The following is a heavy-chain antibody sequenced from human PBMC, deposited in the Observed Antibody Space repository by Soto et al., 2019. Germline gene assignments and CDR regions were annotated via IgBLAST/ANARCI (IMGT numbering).Heavy chain of an antibody. CDR1: GFTFSSYG. CDR2: ISYDGSNK. J-gene: IGHJ4*02. D-gene: IGHD3-22*01. CDR3: PQGVEHYDSSGRDY. V-gene: IGHV3-30*18. Sequence: QVQLVESGGGVVQPGRSLRLSCAASGFTFSSYGMHWVRQAPGKGLEWVAVISYDGSNKYYADSVKGRFTISRDTSKNPLYLQMTSLSAEATAVYYCPQGVEHYDSSGRDYWGQGTLVTVSS.